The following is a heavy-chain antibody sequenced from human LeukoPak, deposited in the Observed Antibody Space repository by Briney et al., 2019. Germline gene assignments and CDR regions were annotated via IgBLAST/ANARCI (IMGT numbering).Heavy chain of an antibody. J-gene: IGHJ1*01. Sequence: GASVKVSCKASGYTFTSYYMHWVRQAPGQGLEWMGIINPSGGSTSYAQKFQGRVTMTRDTSTSTVYMELSSLRSEDTAVYYCGSGTSAEYFQHWGQGTLVTVSS. CDR1: GYTFTSYY. CDR3: GSGTSAEYFQH. CDR2: INPSGGST. V-gene: IGHV1-46*01. D-gene: IGHD4-23*01.